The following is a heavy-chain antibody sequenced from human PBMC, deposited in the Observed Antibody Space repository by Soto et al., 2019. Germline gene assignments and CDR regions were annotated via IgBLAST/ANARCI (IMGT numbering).Heavy chain of an antibody. CDR1: GFTFSSYA. V-gene: IGHV3-23*01. J-gene: IGHJ6*02. Sequence: PGGSLRLSCAASGFTFSSYAMSWVRQAPGKGLEWVSAISGSGGSTYYADSVKGRFTISRDNSKNTLYLQMNSLRAEDTAVYYCAKQLWSTVYYYCIDVWDQGTTVTVSS. D-gene: IGHD5-18*01. CDR2: ISGSGGST. CDR3: AKQLWSTVYYYCIDV.